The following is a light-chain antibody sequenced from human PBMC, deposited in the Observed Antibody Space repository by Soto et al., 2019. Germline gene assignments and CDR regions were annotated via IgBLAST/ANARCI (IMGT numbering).Light chain of an antibody. V-gene: IGKV1-9*01. CDR1: QGISSY. J-gene: IGKJ5*01. CDR2: GAS. Sequence: DIQLTQSPSFLSASVGDRVSITCRASQGISSYLAWYQQKPGKAPKLLIYGASTLQSGVPSRFSGSGSGTEFTLTITSLQPEDFASYYCQKLDTFPLTFGQGTRLEI. CDR3: QKLDTFPLT.